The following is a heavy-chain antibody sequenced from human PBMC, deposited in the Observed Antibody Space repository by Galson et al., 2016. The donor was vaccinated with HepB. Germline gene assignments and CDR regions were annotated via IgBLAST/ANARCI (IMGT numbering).Heavy chain of an antibody. Sequence: SLRLSCAASGFTFTDYFVDWVRQAPGKGLEWIGRSRNKGSGYSTQYAASVQGRFTMSRGASMNSLYLQMNSLKTEDTAVYYCARLHYDGSVFHPFDCWGQGTLVTVSS. J-gene: IGHJ4*02. CDR1: GFTFTDYF. CDR3: ARLHYDGSVFHPFDC. V-gene: IGHV3-72*01. CDR2: SRNKGSGYST. D-gene: IGHD3-22*01.